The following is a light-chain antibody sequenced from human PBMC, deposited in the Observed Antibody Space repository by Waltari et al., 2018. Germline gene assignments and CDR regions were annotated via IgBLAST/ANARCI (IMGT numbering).Light chain of an antibody. Sequence: SFELTQPPSVSMSPGQTASITCSGDILGNTYASWYPHKPGQSPLLVIYQDTTRPSGLPERFSGSKSGNAATLTISGPQAMDEADYYCQALGTGAWVFGGGTKLTVL. CDR1: ILGNTY. CDR2: QDT. J-gene: IGLJ3*02. CDR3: QALGTGAWV. V-gene: IGLV3-1*01.